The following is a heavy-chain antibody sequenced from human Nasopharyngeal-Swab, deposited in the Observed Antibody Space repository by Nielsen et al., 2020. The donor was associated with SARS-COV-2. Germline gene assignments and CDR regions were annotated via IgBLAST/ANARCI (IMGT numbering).Heavy chain of an antibody. D-gene: IGHD2-15*01. V-gene: IGHV4-61*08. CDR3: ARIGCSGGSCYCDY. CDR2: IYYNGST. Sequence: SETLSLTCSVSGDSFTSSDYYWGWIRQPPGKGLEWIGYIYYNGSTNYNPSLKSRVTISIDTSKNQFSLKLNSVTAADTAVYYCARIGCSGGSCYCDYWGQGTLVTVSS. J-gene: IGHJ4*02. CDR1: GDSFTSSDYY.